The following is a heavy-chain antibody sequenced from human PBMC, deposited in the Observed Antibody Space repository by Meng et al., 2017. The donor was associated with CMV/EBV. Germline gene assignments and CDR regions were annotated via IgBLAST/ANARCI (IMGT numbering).Heavy chain of an antibody. CDR1: GYTLTSYD. D-gene: IGHD5-18*01. J-gene: IGHJ4*02. CDR2: INPSGGST. CDR3: ARDKIQLWPTVGYFDY. V-gene: IGHV1-46*01. Sequence: QVELVDHGAEVKKAGATVMCTCKASGYTLTSYDMDWVRQAPGQGLEWMGIINPSGGSTSYAQKFQGRVTMTRDTSTSTVYMELSSLRSEDTAVYYCARDKIQLWPTVGYFDYWGQGTLVTVSS.